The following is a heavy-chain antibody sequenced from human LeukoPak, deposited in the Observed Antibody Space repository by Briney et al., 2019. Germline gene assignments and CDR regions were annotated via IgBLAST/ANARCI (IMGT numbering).Heavy chain of an antibody. CDR2: INHSGST. CDR3: ARRGRFMYYFDY. Sequence: PSETLSLTCAVYGGSFSGYYWSWIRQPPGKGLEWIGEINHSGSTNYNPSLKSRVTISVDTSKNQFSLKLSSVTAADTAVYYCARRGRFMYYFDYWGQGTLVSVSS. D-gene: IGHD3-10*02. V-gene: IGHV4-34*01. J-gene: IGHJ4*02. CDR1: GGSFSGYY.